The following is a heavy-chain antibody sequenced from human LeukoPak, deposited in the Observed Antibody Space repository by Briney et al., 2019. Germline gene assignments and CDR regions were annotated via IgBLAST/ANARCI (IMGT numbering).Heavy chain of an antibody. J-gene: IGHJ4*02. D-gene: IGHD2/OR15-2a*01. CDR2: IYSGGST. CDR1: GFTVGNNY. CDR3: ATNMGF. Sequence: GGSLRLSCAASGFTVGNNYMKWIRQAPGKGLEWVSLIYSGGSTYYADSVKGRFTISRDSSKNTLYLQMNSLRVEDTAVYYCATNMGFWGQGTRVAVSS. V-gene: IGHV3-53*01.